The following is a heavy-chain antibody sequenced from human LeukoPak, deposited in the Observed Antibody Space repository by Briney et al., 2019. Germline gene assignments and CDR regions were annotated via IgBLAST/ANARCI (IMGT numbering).Heavy chain of an antibody. CDR3: ARGLTRDIVVVPAAHGLDY. D-gene: IGHD2-2*01. V-gene: IGHV1-69*04. CDR1: GGTFSSYA. CDR2: IIPILGIA. J-gene: IGHJ4*02. Sequence: ASVKVSCKASGGTFSSYAISWVRQAPGQGLEWMGRIIPILGIANYAQKFQGRVTITADKSTSTAYMELSSLRSEDTAGYYCARGLTRDIVVVPAAHGLDYWGQGTLVTVSS.